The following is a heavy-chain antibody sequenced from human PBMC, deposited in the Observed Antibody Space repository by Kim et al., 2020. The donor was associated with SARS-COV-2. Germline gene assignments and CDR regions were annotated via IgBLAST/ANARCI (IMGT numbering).Heavy chain of an antibody. CDR3: ARELDYGDYFDY. CDR2: IYYSGST. V-gene: IGHV4-59*13. Sequence: SETLSLTCSVSGGSISSYYYNWIRQPPGKGLEWIGYIYYSGSTNYNPSLKSRVTISVDTSKNQFSLKLSSVTAADTAVYYCARELDYGDYFDYWGQGTLVTVSS. CDR1: GGSISSYY. J-gene: IGHJ4*02. D-gene: IGHD4-17*01.